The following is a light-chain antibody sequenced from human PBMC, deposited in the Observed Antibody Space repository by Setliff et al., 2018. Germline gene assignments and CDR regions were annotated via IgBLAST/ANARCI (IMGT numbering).Light chain of an antibody. CDR1: SSDVGGYNY. CDR3: SSYAGSTGDV. J-gene: IGLJ1*01. CDR2: EVS. Sequence: QSALTQPPSASGSPGQSVTISCTGTSSDVGGYNYVSWYQQHPGKASKLMIYEVSKRPSGVPDRFSGSKSGNTASLTVSGLQAEDEADYYCSSYAGSTGDVFGTGTKVTV. V-gene: IGLV2-8*01.